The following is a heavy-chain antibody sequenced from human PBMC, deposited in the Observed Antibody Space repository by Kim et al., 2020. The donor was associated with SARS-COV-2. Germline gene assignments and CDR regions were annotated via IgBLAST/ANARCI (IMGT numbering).Heavy chain of an antibody. D-gene: IGHD1-26*01. CDR2: T. CDR3: ARGWELRGFDY. V-gene: IGHV4-34*01. Sequence: TNYNPSLKSRVTISVDTSKNQFSLKLSSVTAADTAVYYCARGWELRGFDYWGQGTLVTVSS. J-gene: IGHJ4*02.